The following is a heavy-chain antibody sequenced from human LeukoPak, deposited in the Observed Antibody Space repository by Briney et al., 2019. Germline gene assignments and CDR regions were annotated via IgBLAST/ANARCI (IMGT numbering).Heavy chain of an antibody. CDR2: INHSGST. Sequence: SETLSLTCAVYGGSLSGYYWSWIRQPPGKGLEWIGEINHSGSTNYNPSLKSRVTISVDTSKNQFSLKLSSVTAADTAVYYCARRRIQLWSRFDYWGQGTLVTVSS. J-gene: IGHJ4*02. CDR1: GGSLSGYY. D-gene: IGHD5-18*01. CDR3: ARRRIQLWSRFDY. V-gene: IGHV4-34*01.